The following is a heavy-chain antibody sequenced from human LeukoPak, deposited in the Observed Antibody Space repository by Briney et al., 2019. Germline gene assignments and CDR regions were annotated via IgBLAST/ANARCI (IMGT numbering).Heavy chain of an antibody. V-gene: IGHV3-53*01. CDR3: ARYGVRGGYFDY. Sequence: PGGSLRLSCAASGFTVNNNYMSWVRQAPGKGLEWVSVIYSGDITYYADSVKGRFTISRDNSKNTLYLQMNSLRAEDTAVYYCARYGVRGGYFDYWGQGTLVTVSS. J-gene: IGHJ4*02. D-gene: IGHD3-3*01. CDR1: GFTVNNNY. CDR2: IYSGDIT.